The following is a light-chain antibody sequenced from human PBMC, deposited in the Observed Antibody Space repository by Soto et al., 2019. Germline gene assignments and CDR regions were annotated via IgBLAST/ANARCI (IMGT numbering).Light chain of an antibody. V-gene: IGKV1-27*01. CDR1: QSISSY. J-gene: IGKJ5*01. CDR2: AAS. CDR3: QKYNSALT. Sequence: DIQMTQSPSSLSASVGDRVTITCRASQSISSYLNWYQQKPGKAPKLLIYAASTLQSGVPSRFSGSGSGTDFALTISSLQPEDVATYYCQKYNSALTFGQGTRLEIK.